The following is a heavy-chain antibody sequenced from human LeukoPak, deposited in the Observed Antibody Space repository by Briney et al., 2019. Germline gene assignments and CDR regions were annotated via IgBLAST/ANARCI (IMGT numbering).Heavy chain of an antibody. D-gene: IGHD3-16*02. J-gene: IGHJ3*02. V-gene: IGHV3-23*01. CDR2: ISGSGGST. CDR3: AKGGYDYVWGSYRYTSSSAFDI. Sequence: GGSLRLSCAASGFTFSNAWMHWVRQAPGKGLEWVSAISGSGGSTYYADSVKGRFTISRDNSKNTLYLQMNSLRAEDTAVYYCAKGGYDYVWGSYRYTSSSAFDIWGQGTMVTVSS. CDR1: GFTFSNAW.